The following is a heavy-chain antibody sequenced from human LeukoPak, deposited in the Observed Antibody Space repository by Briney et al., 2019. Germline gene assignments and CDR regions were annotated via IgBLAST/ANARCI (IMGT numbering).Heavy chain of an antibody. J-gene: IGHJ5*02. D-gene: IGHD4-17*01. CDR1: GFTFSTFA. CDR3: AKVFYGDPNWFDP. CDR2: ISETGRST. V-gene: IGHV3-23*01. Sequence: GGSLRLSCVASGFTFSTFAMNWVRQAPGKGLEWVSTISETGRSTYYADSVKGQFTISRDNSKNTLYLQMNSLRAEDTAVYYCAKVFYGDPNWFDPWGQGTLVTVSS.